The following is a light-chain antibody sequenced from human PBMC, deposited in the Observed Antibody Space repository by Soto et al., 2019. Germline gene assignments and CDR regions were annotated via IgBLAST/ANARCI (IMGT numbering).Light chain of an antibody. V-gene: IGLV2-14*01. J-gene: IGLJ1*01. CDR3: SSYGGVSSLYV. Sequence: QSALTQPVSVSGSPGQSITISCTGTTSDVGGYNYVSWYQQHPGKVPKLMIYQVSNRPSGVSIRFSGSKSGNTASLTISGLQAEDEADYYCSSYGGVSSLYVFGTGTKLTVL. CDR1: TSDVGGYNY. CDR2: QVS.